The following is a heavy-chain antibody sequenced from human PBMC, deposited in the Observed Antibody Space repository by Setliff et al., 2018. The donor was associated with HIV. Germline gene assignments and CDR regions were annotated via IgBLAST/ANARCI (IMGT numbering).Heavy chain of an antibody. V-gene: IGHV4-31*03. D-gene: IGHD3-16*01. CDR3: ARRSPGGGYYMDV. CDR2: IYNTGST. CDR1: GGSISSGGFY. Sequence: PSETLSLTCTVTGGSISSGGFYWTWIRQHPGKGLEWIGYIYNTGSTYHSPSLESRVTISIDTSKNQFSLNLSSVTAADTAVYYCARRSPGGGYYMDVWGKGTTVTVSS. J-gene: IGHJ6*03.